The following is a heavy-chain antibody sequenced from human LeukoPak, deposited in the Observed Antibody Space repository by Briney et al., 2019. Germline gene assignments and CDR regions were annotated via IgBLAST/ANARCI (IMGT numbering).Heavy chain of an antibody. CDR2: INSDGSST. J-gene: IGHJ4*02. CDR3: ARANLRFLEWLSPAIDY. CDR1: GFTFSSYW. V-gene: IGHV3-74*01. D-gene: IGHD3-3*01. Sequence: GGSLRLSCAASGFTFSSYWMHWVRQAPGKGLVWVSRINSDGSSTSYADSVKGRFTISRDNAKNTLYLQMNSLRAEDTAVYYCARANLRFLEWLSPAIDYWGQGTLVTVSS.